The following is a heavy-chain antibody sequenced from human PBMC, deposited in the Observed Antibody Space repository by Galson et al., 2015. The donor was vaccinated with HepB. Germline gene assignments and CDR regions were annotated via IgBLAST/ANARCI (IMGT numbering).Heavy chain of an antibody. CDR3: ARERINIADGGSALDI. CDR2: IWYDGSNK. J-gene: IGHJ3*02. V-gene: IGHV3-33*01. D-gene: IGHD6-13*01. Sequence: SLRLSCAASGLTFSSYGMHWVRQAPGKGLEWVAVIWYDGSNKYYADSVKGRFSIFRDNSKNTLYLQMNSLRAEDTAVYYCARERINIADGGSALDIWGQGTMVTVSS. CDR1: GLTFSSYG.